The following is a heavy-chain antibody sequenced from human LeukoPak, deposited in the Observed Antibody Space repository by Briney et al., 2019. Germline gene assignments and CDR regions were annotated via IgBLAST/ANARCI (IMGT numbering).Heavy chain of an antibody. D-gene: IGHD2-2*02. V-gene: IGHV1-2*02. J-gene: IGHJ4*02. CDR3: ARSAIVVVPAAIDY. CDR1: GYTFTGYY. CDR2: INPNSGGT. Sequence: ASVKVSCKASGYTFTGYYMHWVRQAPGQGLEWMGWINPNSGGTNYAQKFQGRVTMTRDTSISTAYMELSRLRSDDTAVYYCARSAIVVVPAAIDYWGQGTLVTVSS.